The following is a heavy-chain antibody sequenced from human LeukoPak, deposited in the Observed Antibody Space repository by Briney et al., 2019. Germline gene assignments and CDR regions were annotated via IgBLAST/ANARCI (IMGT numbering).Heavy chain of an antibody. CDR1: IDSFSGYH. CDR3: ARDLYSSRANDAFVI. Sequence: SETLSLTCAVYIDSFSGYHWSWIRQSPGKGLEWIGEIDHSGNTKYNPSLKSRVTLSVDTSKNQFSLKLRALSAADTAVYYCARDLYSSRANDAFVIWGQGTMVTVSS. CDR2: IDHSGNT. D-gene: IGHD6-13*01. J-gene: IGHJ3*02. V-gene: IGHV4-34*01.